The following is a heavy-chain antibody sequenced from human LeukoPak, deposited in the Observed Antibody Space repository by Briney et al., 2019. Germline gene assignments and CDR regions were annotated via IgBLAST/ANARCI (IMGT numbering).Heavy chain of an antibody. J-gene: IGHJ4*02. V-gene: IGHV1-2*02. CDR3: VRGGGTSWYDY. D-gene: IGHD6-13*01. Sequence: ASVKVSCKASGYTFTGYHMHWVRQAPGQGLEWMSWINTNTAGTKYAQKFQGRVTMTRDTSISTAYMELSRLRSDDTAVYYGVRGGGTSWYDYWGQGTLLTVSS. CDR1: GYTFTGYH. CDR2: INTNTAGT.